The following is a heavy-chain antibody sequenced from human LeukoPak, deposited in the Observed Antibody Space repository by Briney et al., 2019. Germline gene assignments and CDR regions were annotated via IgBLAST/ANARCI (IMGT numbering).Heavy chain of an antibody. CDR1: GGTFSDYA. D-gene: IGHD6-19*01. CDR2: FIPILGTA. V-gene: IGHV1-69*13. Sequence: GASVKVSCKAFGGTFSDYALNWVRQAPGQGLEWMGVFIPILGTANYAQKFQGRVTITADESTSTAYMELSSLRSEDTAVYYCAREGSGWADYWGQGTLVTVSS. CDR3: AREGSGWADY. J-gene: IGHJ4*02.